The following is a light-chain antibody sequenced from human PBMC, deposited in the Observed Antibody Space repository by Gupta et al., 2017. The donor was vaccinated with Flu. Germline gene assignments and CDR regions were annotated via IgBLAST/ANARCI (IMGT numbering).Light chain of an antibody. J-gene: IGLJ1*01. CDR3: SSYTSSSPYV. Sequence: QSDLTQPASVSGSPGQSNTISCTGTSSDVGGYNYVSWYQQHPGKAPKLMIYEVSNRPSGVSHRFSGSKSGNTASLTISGLQAEDEADYYCSSYTSSSPYVFGTGTKVTVL. CDR1: SSDVGGYNY. CDR2: EVS. V-gene: IGLV2-14*01.